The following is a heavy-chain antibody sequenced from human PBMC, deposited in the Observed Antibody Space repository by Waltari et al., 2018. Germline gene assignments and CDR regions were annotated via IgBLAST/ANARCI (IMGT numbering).Heavy chain of an antibody. J-gene: IGHJ6*03. D-gene: IGHD4-17*01. V-gene: IGHV3-23*03. CDR1: GFTFSSYA. Sequence: EVQLLESGGGLVQPGGSLRLSCAASGFTFSSYAMSWVRQAPGKGPEWVSVIYSGGSSTYYADSGKGRFTISRDNSKNTLDLQMNSLRAEDTAVYYCARDLRRDDYGGKSVYYYYMDVWGKGTTVTVSS. CDR3: ARDLRRDDYGGKSVYYYYMDV. CDR2: IYSGGSST.